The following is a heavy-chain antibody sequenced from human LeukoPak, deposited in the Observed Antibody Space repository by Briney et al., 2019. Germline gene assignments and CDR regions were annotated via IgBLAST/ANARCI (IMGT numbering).Heavy chain of an antibody. V-gene: IGHV3-7*01. CDR2: INHDGSEK. J-gene: IGHJ5*02. Sequence: SGGSLRLSCVASGFTFRSYQMNWVRQAPGKGLEWLAIINHDGSEKNYVDSVKGRLTISRDNAKNSLYLQMNSLRAEDSGIYYCPRSYTVTESWGQGTLVTVSS. D-gene: IGHD1-1*01. CDR1: GFTFRSYQ. CDR3: PRSYTVTES.